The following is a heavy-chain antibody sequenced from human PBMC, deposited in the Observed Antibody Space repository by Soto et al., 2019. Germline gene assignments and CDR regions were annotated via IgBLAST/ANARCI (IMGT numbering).Heavy chain of an antibody. D-gene: IGHD6-19*01. V-gene: IGHV5-51*01. Sequence: GEALKISFKVSGYSFTSYWIGWALQMPGKGLERMGIIYPGDSDTRYSPSSQGQVTISADKSITTTYLQWSSLKASDTAIYYCARLFDTSGWYDYWGQGTLVTVSS. J-gene: IGHJ4*02. CDR1: GYSFTSYW. CDR2: IYPGDSDT. CDR3: ARLFDTSGWYDY.